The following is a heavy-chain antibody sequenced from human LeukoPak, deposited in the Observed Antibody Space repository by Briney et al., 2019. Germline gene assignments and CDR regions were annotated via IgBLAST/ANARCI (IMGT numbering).Heavy chain of an antibody. CDR2: IWYDGSNK. CDR1: GFTFSSYG. CDR3: ARGPSRGSPGGFNI. D-gene: IGHD1-26*01. V-gene: IGHV3-33*01. J-gene: IGHJ3*02. Sequence: PGGSLRLSCAASGFTFSSYGMHWVRQAPGKGLEWVAVIWYDGSNKYYADSVKGRFTISRDNSKNTLYLQMSSLRAEDTAVYYCARGPSRGSPGGFNIWGQGTMVTVSS.